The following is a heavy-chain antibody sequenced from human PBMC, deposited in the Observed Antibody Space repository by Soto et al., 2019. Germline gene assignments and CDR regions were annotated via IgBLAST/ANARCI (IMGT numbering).Heavy chain of an antibody. Sequence: QVHLVQSGAEVKKPGASVTVSCKGSGYGFTTYGITWVRQAPGQGLEWRAWISAHNGNTNYAQKLQGTVNVTRATSTSTAYKDLSSLKSDDMAVYCCARGMYVDYWGQGALVTVSS. CDR2: ISAHNGNT. CDR1: GYGFTTYG. CDR3: ARGMYVDY. V-gene: IGHV1-18*03. J-gene: IGHJ4*02. D-gene: IGHD2-8*01.